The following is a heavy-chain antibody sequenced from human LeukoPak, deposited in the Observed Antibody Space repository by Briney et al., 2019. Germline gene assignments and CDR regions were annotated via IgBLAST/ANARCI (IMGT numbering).Heavy chain of an antibody. J-gene: IGHJ5*02. CDR2: INAGNGNT. CDR3: ARGPYSNYWFAP. V-gene: IGHV1-3*01. Sequence: ASVKVSCKTSGYTFTSYAMHWVRLAPGQRLEWMGWINAGNGNTKYSQKFQDRVTITRDTSASTAYMELSSLRSEDTAVYFCARGPYSNYWFAPWGQGTLVPVSS. D-gene: IGHD4-11*01. CDR1: GYTFTSYA.